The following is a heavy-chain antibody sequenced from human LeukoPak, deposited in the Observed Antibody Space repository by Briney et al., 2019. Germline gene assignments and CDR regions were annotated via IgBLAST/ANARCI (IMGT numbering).Heavy chain of an antibody. CDR2: ISAHSDNT. CDR3: ARDLSSGGWTLEFDY. Sequence: AAVKVSCKTSGYMFTTYGITWVRQAPGQGLQWMGWISAHSDNTKYAEKFQGRVTLTTDTSTSTAYLELGSLTSDDTAVYYCARDLSSGGWTLEFDYWGQGTQVTVAS. CDR1: GYMFTTYG. J-gene: IGHJ4*02. D-gene: IGHD6-25*01. V-gene: IGHV1-18*04.